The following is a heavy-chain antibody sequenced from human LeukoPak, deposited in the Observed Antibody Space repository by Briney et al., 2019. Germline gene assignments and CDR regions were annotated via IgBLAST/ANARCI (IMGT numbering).Heavy chain of an antibody. Sequence: GGPLRLLCAASRFHLSSYAMRWAPQAPGEGLEGVLASSGSGGSTYYADSVKGRFTISRDNSKNTLYLQMNSLRAEDTAVYYCASTDNSGYDWGFDYWGQGTLVTVSS. CDR1: RFHLSSYA. J-gene: IGHJ4*02. V-gene: IGHV3-23*01. D-gene: IGHD5-12*01. CDR2: SSGSGGST. CDR3: ASTDNSGYDWGFDY.